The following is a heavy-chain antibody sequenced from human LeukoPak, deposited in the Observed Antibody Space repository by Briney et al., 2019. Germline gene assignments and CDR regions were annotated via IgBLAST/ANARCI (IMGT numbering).Heavy chain of an antibody. Sequence: GGSLRLSCAASGFTFSSYGMHWVRQAPGKGLEWVAFVRYDGSSEYYADSVKGRFTISRDNSKNTLYLQMNSLRAEDTAVYYCAKEGGLFLDTPPHPYWGQGTLVTVSS. V-gene: IGHV3-30*02. CDR1: GFTFSSYG. D-gene: IGHD2-21*01. J-gene: IGHJ4*02. CDR2: VRYDGSSE. CDR3: AKEGGLFLDTPPHPY.